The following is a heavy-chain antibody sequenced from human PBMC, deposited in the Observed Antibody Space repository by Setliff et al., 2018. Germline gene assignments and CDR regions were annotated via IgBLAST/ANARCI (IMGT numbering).Heavy chain of an antibody. CDR1: GFSLTTNGVG. Sequence: SGPTLVNPTQTLTLTCTFSGFSLTTNGVGVGWIRQPPGKALEWLALIYYDDDRRYNPSVKNRLTITKDTSKNQVALTMTNVDPVDTATYYCARGFWSGYFVLDFWGQGSLVTVSS. CDR3: ARGFWSGYFVLDF. D-gene: IGHD3-3*01. V-gene: IGHV2-5*02. CDR2: IYYDDDR. J-gene: IGHJ4*02.